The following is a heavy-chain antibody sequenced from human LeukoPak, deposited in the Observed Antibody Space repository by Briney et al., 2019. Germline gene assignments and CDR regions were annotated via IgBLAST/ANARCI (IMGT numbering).Heavy chain of an antibody. D-gene: IGHD3-22*01. Sequence: SETLSLTCTVSGGSISSSSYYWGWIRQPPGKGLEWIGSIYYSGSTYYNPSLKSRVTISVDTSKNQLSLKLSSVTAADTAVYYCARDYDSSGYPFDYWGQGTLVTVSS. J-gene: IGHJ4*02. CDR3: ARDYDSSGYPFDY. CDR2: IYYSGST. CDR1: GGSISSSSYY. V-gene: IGHV4-39*07.